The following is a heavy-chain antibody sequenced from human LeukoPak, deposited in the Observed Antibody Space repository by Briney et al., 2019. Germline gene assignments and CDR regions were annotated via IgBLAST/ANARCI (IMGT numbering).Heavy chain of an antibody. V-gene: IGHV1-8*03. CDR1: GYTFTSYD. Sequence: GASVKVSCKASGYTFTSYDINWVRQATGQGLEWMGWMNPNSGNTGYAQKFQGRVTITRNTSISTAYMELSSLRSEDTAVYYCAREREMATIWVCDYFDYWGQGTLVTVSS. D-gene: IGHD5-24*01. J-gene: IGHJ4*02. CDR3: AREREMATIWVCDYFDY. CDR2: MNPNSGNT.